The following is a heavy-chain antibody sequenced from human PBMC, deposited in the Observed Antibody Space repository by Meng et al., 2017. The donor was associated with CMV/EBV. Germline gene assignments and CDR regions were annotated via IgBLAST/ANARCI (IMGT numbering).Heavy chain of an antibody. CDR3: AKDWSVGSEDFDC. CDR1: GFSFNYYG. Sequence: GESLKISCAASGFSFNYYGMHWARQAPDKGLEWVAFIRYDGSNKYYADSVKGRFTISRDNSKNTLYLQINSLRAEDTAVYYCAKDWSVGSEDFDCWGQGTLVTVSS. D-gene: IGHD3-3*01. J-gene: IGHJ4*02. V-gene: IGHV3-30*02. CDR2: IRYDGSNK.